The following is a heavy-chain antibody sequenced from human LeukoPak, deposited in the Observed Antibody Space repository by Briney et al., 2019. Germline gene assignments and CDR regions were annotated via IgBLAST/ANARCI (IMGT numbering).Heavy chain of an antibody. CDR3: ARHSGSYRLGYFDL. CDR1: RFTFSSYW. J-gene: IGHJ2*01. Sequence: PGGSLRLSCAASRFTFSSYWMSWVRQAPGKGLEWVANIKQDGSEKYYVDSVKGRFTISRDNAKNSLYLQMNSLRAEDTAVYYCARHSGSYRLGYFDLWGRGTLVTVSS. CDR2: IKQDGSEK. V-gene: IGHV3-7*01. D-gene: IGHD1-26*01.